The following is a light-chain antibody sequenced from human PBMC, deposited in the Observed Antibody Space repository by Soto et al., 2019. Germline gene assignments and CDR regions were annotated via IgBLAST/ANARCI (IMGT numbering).Light chain of an antibody. CDR1: SGSIASNY. V-gene: IGLV6-57*04. CDR3: QSYDSSNRDVV. Sequence: NFMLTQPHSVSESPGKTVTLSCTRSSGSIASNYVQWDQQRPGSAPTTVIYEDNQRPSGVPDRFAGSIDSSSNSASLTISGLKTEDEADYYCQSYDSSNRDVVFGGGTKVTVL. CDR2: EDN. J-gene: IGLJ2*01.